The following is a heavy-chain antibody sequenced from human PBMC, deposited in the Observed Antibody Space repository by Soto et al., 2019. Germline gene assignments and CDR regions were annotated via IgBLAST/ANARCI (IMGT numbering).Heavy chain of an antibody. Sequence: QVQLQESGPGLVKPPETLSLTCTVSGGSISSYYWSWIRQPPGNGLEWIGYIYYSGSTNYNPSLKSRVTMSVDTSRNQFSLKLSSVTAADTAVYYCARRRCSSSSCYSSLDFWGQGTLVTVSS. CDR3: ARRRCSSSSCYSSLDF. CDR2: IYYSGST. V-gene: IGHV4-59*08. CDR1: GGSISSYY. J-gene: IGHJ4*02. D-gene: IGHD2-2*01.